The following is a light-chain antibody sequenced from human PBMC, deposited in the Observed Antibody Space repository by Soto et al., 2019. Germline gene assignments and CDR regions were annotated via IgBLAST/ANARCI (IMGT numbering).Light chain of an antibody. CDR3: QQYNNWPVT. J-gene: IGKJ2*01. CDR1: QSVSSN. CDR2: GAS. Sequence: EIVMTQSPATLSVSPGERATLSCRASQSVSSNLAWYQQKPGQAPRLLIYGASTRATGIPARFSSSGSGTEFTLTISSLQSEDFAVYYCQQYNNWPVTFGQGTKLEIK. V-gene: IGKV3-15*01.